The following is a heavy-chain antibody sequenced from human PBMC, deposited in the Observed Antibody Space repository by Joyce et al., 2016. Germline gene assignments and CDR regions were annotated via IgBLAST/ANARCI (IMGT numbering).Heavy chain of an antibody. CDR2: IYHSGST. D-gene: IGHD3-10*01. CDR3: ATRYYDSGSYYGHDALDI. V-gene: IGHV4-59*01. J-gene: IGHJ3*02. CDR1: GGSMSGYY. Sequence: QVQLQESGPGLMKPSETLSLTCTVSGGSMSGYYWTWIRQSPGKGLEWIGCIYHSGSTNYNPSLKSRLTISIDTSKNQFSLRLSSVSAADTALYYCATRYYDSGSYYGHDALDIWGQGTMVTVSS.